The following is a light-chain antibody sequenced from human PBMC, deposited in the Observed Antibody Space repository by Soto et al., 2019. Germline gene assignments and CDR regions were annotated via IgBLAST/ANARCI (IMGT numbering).Light chain of an antibody. CDR1: QTISTY. V-gene: IGKV3-11*01. CDR2: DAS. CDR3: QHRNSWPLS. Sequence: EIVLTQSPATLSLSPGERATLSCRASQTISTYLAWYQHKPGQVPRLLIYDASKRATGIPARFSGSGSGTDFTLTISSLDREDFAVYYCQHRNSWPLSFGGGTKVEI. J-gene: IGKJ4*01.